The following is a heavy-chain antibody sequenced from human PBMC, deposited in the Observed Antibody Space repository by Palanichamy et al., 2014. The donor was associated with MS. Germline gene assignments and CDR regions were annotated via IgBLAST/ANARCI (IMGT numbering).Heavy chain of an antibody. CDR2: ISDDGSRK. V-gene: IGHV3-30*03. Sequence: QVQLVESGGGVVQPGTSLRLSCAASEFNVSSCGFHWVRQAPGKGLEWVAFISDDGSRKYYADSVKGRFTISRDNSKNTVYLQMSSLRDDDTAVYCCAGSVDVGHHENNWLDPWGRGTLVTVSS. CDR3: AGSVDVGHHENNWLDP. CDR1: EFNVSSCG. J-gene: IGHJ5*02.